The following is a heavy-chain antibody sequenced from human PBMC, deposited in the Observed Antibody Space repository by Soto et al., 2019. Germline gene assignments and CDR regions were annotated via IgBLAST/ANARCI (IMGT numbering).Heavy chain of an antibody. Sequence: GGSLRLSCAASGFTFSDHYMDWVRQAPGKGLEWVSAISGGGGSTYYADSVKGRFTISRDNSKNTLYLQMNSQRADDTAEYHCAKVKHYDFWSGVTPLDAFDIWGQGTMVTVSS. V-gene: IGHV3-23*01. CDR1: GFTFSDHY. CDR3: AKVKHYDFWSGVTPLDAFDI. D-gene: IGHD3-3*01. CDR2: ISGGGGST. J-gene: IGHJ3*02.